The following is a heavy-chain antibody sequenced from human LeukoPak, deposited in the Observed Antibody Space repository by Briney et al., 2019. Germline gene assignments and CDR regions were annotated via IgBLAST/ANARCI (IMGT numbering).Heavy chain of an antibody. V-gene: IGHV3-30-3*01. CDR1: GFTFSSYA. Sequence: PGGSLRLSCAASGFTFSSYAMHWVRQAPGKGLEWVAVISYDGSNKYYADSVKGRFTISRDNSKNTLYLQMNSLRAEDTAVYYCTTDWVVVVPAAMKTFDYWGQGTLVTVSS. J-gene: IGHJ4*02. D-gene: IGHD2-2*01. CDR2: ISYDGSNK. CDR3: TTDWVVVVPAAMKTFDY.